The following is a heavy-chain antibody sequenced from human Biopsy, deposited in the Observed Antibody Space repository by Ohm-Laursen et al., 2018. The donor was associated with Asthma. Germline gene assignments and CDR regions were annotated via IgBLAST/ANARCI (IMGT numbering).Heavy chain of an antibody. Sequence: VTLSRTCAGSGGSMTPTSHYWDWIRQAPGKGLEWSGYICYGGKTSYNPSLNNLVTISGDTSKNQFPLRLTSVTAADTAVYFCAIRITIFGVVQKDHGMDAWGQGTTVIVSS. D-gene: IGHD3-3*01. J-gene: IGHJ6*02. V-gene: IGHV4-39*01. CDR3: AIRITIFGVVQKDHGMDA. CDR2: ICYGGKT. CDR1: GGSMTPTSHY.